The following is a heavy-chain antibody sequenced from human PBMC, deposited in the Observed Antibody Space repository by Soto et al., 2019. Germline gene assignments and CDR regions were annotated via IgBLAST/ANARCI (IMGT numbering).Heavy chain of an antibody. D-gene: IGHD3-22*01. V-gene: IGHV1-46*01. CDR3: ATYHYDGGGYYYPLDY. CDR2: LNPHSGSA. CDR1: GYTFTKNC. J-gene: IGHJ4*02. Sequence: QVQLVQSGAEVKKPGASVKVSCTASGYTFTKNCLHWVRQAPGQGLEWMGRLNPHSGSADYVQKFQDRVTMTRDTSTSTAFMELRNLGSEDTAVYYCATYHYDGGGYYYPLDYWGQGTLVTVSS.